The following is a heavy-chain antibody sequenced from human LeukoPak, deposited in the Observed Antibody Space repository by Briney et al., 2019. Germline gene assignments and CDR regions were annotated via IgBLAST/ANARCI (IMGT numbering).Heavy chain of an antibody. CDR2: INSDGYSI. Sequence: PGGSLRLSCAASGFTFSGYWMHWGRQAPGKGLVWVSRINSDGYSITYADSVKGRFTISRDNAKNTLYLQMNSLIAEDTAVYFCTRAGYSSGFDSWGQGTLVTVSS. CDR3: TRAGYSSGFDS. CDR1: GFTFSGYW. D-gene: IGHD6-19*01. V-gene: IGHV3-74*03. J-gene: IGHJ5*01.